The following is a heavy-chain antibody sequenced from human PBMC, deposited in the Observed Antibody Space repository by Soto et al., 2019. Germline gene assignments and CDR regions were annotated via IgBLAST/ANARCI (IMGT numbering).Heavy chain of an antibody. CDR1: GFTFSSYA. V-gene: IGHV3-30-3*01. J-gene: IGHJ6*02. D-gene: IGHD6-19*01. CDR3: ARAGYSSGWYGYYYYGMDVWGQGTTVVYYGMDV. CDR2: ISYDGSNK. Sequence: PGGSLRLSCAASGFTFSSYAMHWIRQAPGKGLEWVAVISYDGSNKYYADSVKGRFTISRDNSKNTLYLQMNSLRAEDTAVYYCARAGYSSGWYGYYYYGMDVWGQGTTVVYYGMDVWGQGTTVTVSS.